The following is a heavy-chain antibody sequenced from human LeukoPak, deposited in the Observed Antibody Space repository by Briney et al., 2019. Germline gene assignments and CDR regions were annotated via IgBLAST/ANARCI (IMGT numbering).Heavy chain of an antibody. Sequence: SETLSLTCVVSGGSASGYYWGWIRQPPGRGLEWIGYVYYSGSTNYNPSFKSRITISVDTSRNQFSLQLSSVTAADTAVYYCARIHRYCSGGACYVLDNWGQGTLVAVSS. J-gene: IGHJ4*02. CDR2: VYYSGST. CDR1: GGSASGYY. CDR3: ARIHRYCSGGACYVLDN. V-gene: IGHV4-59*02. D-gene: IGHD2-15*01.